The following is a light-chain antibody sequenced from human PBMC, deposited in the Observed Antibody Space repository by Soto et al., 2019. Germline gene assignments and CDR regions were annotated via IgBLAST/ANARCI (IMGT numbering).Light chain of an antibody. V-gene: IGKV1-8*01. CDR3: QQYYSYPQT. CDR1: RGISSY. CDR2: GAS. J-gene: IGKJ1*01. Sequence: AIRMTQSPSSFSASIGDRVTITCRASRGISSYLAWYQQKPGKAPKLLIYGASTLQSGVPSRFSGSGSGTDFTLTMSWLQSEDFATYYCQQYYSYPQTFGQGTKVEIK.